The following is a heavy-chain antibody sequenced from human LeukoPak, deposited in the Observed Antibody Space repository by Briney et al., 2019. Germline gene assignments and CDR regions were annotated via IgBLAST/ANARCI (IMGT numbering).Heavy chain of an antibody. V-gene: IGHV3-23*01. Sequence: SGGSLRFSCAASGFTFSSYAMSWVRQAPGKGLEWVSAISGSGGSTYYADSVKGRFTISRDNSKNTLYLQMNSLRVEDTAVYYCARETPRRGETRDGYRWGQGTLVTVSS. CDR2: ISGSGGST. CDR1: GFTFSSYA. D-gene: IGHD5-24*01. J-gene: IGHJ4*02. CDR3: ARETPRRGETRDGYR.